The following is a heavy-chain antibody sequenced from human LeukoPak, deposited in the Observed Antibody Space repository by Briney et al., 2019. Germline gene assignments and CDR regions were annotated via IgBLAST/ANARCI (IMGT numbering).Heavy chain of an antibody. CDR3: ARVTTVTTSLFFDY. V-gene: IGHV4-59*12. CDR1: GGSISSYY. D-gene: IGHD4-17*01. J-gene: IGHJ4*02. CDR2: IYYSGST. Sequence: PSETLSLTCTVSGGSISSYYWSWIRQPPGKGLEWIGYIYYSGSTNYNPSLRSRVTISVDKSKNQFSLKLSSVTAADTAVYYCARVTTVTTSLFFDYWGQGTLVTVSS.